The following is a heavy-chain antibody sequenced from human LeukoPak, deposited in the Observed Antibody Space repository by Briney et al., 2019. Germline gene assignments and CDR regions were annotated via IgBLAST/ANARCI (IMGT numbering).Heavy chain of an antibody. CDR2: IYYSGST. V-gene: IGHV4-59*01. CDR1: GGSISSYY. J-gene: IGHJ6*02. CDR3: AREEALYGMDV. Sequence: SETLSLTCTVSGGSISSYYWSWIRQPPGKGLEWIGYIYYSGSTNYNPSLKSRATISVDTSKNQFSLKLSSVTAADTAVYYCAREEALYGMDVWGQGTTVTVSS.